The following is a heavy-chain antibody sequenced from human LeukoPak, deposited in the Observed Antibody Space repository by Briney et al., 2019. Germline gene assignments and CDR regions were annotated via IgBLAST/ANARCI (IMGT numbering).Heavy chain of an antibody. Sequence: PSETLSLTCTVSGGSISSGGYYWSWIRQPPGKGLEWIGYIYHSGSTYYNPSLKSRVTISVDRSKNQFSLKLSSVTAADTAVYYCARDSADGPITTSIWGQGTMVTVSS. CDR1: GGSISSGGYY. V-gene: IGHV4-30-2*01. CDR3: ARDSADGPITTSI. CDR2: IYHSGST. J-gene: IGHJ3*02. D-gene: IGHD3-22*01.